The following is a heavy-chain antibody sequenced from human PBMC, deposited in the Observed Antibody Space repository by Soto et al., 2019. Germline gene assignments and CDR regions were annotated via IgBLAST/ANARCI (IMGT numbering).Heavy chain of an antibody. CDR3: ARGIATGQLDP. CDR1: GYTFTRYT. V-gene: IGHV1-3*01. CDR2: INPDNGST. Sequence: SVKVTCKASGYTFTRYTMNWVRQAPGQRLEWMGWINPDNGSTKSSQKFQDRVIITRDTSASTAYMDLSSLRSEDTAVYYCARGIATGQLDPWGQGTLVTVSS. J-gene: IGHJ5*02. D-gene: IGHD2-15*01.